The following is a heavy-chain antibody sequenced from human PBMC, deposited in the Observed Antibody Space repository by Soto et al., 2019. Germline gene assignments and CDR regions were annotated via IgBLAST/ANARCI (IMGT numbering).Heavy chain of an antibody. J-gene: IGHJ4*02. D-gene: IGHD6-6*01. CDR1: GYTFTSYG. V-gene: IGHV1-18*04. CDR3: ARDRYSSSSSSF. CDR2: ISAYNGNT. Sequence: QVQLVQSGAEVKKPGASVKVSCKASGYTFTSYGISWVRQAPGQGLEWMGWISAYNGNTNYAQKLQGRVTMTTDTSTCTAYMGLRCLRSDDTAVYYCARDRYSSSSSSFWGQGTLVTVPS.